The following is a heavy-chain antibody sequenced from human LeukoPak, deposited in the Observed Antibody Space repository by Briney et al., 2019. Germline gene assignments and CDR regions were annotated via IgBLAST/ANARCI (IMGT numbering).Heavy chain of an antibody. J-gene: IGHJ4*02. CDR2: ISYDGSNK. V-gene: IGHV3-30-3*01. Sequence: GGSLRLSCAASGFTFSSYAMHWVRQAPGKGLEWVAVISYDGSNKYYADSVKGRFTISRDNSKNTLYLQMNSLRAEDTAVYYCAKDRSGHYYDSSGYGYWGQGTLVTVSS. CDR1: GFTFSSYA. D-gene: IGHD3-22*01. CDR3: AKDRSGHYYDSSGYGY.